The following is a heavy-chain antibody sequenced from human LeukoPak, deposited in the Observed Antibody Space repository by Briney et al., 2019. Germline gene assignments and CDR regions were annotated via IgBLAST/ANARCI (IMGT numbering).Heavy chain of an antibody. V-gene: IGHV3-53*01. CDR3: ALEFGDYRGRGGYFDH. J-gene: IGHJ4*02. D-gene: IGHD4-17*01. CDR1: GFTVSSNY. CDR2: IYSGGST. Sequence: GGSLRLSCAASGFTVSSNYMSWVRQAPGKGLEWVSVIYSGGSTYYADSVKGRFTISRDNSKNTLYLQMNSLRAEDTAVYYCALEFGDYRGRGGYFDHWGQGTLVTVSS.